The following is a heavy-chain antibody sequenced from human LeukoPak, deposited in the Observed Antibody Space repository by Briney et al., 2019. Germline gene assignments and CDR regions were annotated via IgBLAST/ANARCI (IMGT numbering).Heavy chain of an antibody. CDR3: ARHIGGGIEDMDV. CDR1: GGSIGTYY. J-gene: IGHJ6*03. V-gene: IGHV4-59*08. Sequence: SETLSLTCTVSGGSIGTYYWSWIRQSPGKGLEWIGYIYVTGTRYNPYLQSRVTISVDRSRNQFFLKMSSVTAADTAVYYCARHIGGGIEDMDVWGKGTKVNVSS. CDR2: IYVTGT. D-gene: IGHD3-16*02.